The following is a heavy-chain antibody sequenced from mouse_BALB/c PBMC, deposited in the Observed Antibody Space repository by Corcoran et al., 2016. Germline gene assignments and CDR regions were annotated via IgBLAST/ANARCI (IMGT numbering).Heavy chain of an antibody. CDR2: INPYNDGT. CDR3: ARSGTATYGYAMDY. V-gene: IGHV1S136*01. J-gene: IGHJ4*01. D-gene: IGHD1-2*01. CDR1: GYTFTSYV. Sequence: EVQLQQSGPELVKPGASVKMSCKASGYTFTSYVMHWVKQKPGQGLEWIGYINPYNDGTKYNEKFKGKATLTSDKSSSTAYMELSSLTSEDSAVYYCARSGTATYGYAMDYWGQGTSVTVSS.